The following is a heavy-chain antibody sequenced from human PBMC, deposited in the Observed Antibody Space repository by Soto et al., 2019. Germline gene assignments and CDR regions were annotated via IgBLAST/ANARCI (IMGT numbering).Heavy chain of an antibody. Sequence: PSETLSLTCIISGASVSDSLSYWGWIRQPPGKGPEWIGSIYFSGITSYNPSLKRRVTISVDTSRNQFSLKVTSVTAADTAVYFCTREVAGSSKGEPWGQGTVVTVSS. V-gene: IGHV4-39*01. CDR3: TREVAGSSKGEP. CDR2: IYFSGIT. CDR1: GASVSDSLSY. D-gene: IGHD6-19*01. J-gene: IGHJ4*02.